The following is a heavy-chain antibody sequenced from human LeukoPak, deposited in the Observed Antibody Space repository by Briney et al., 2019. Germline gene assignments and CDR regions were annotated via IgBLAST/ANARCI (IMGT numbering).Heavy chain of an antibody. V-gene: IGHV1-8*01. CDR2: MNSKNGDI. J-gene: IGHJ6*03. CDR1: GGSFGTHV. CDR3: ARVRWFGEGNYMDV. D-gene: IGHD3-10*01. Sequence: ASVKVSCKASGGSFGTHVITWVRQAPGQGLEWMGWMNSKNGDINYVQKFQGRVTMTRDTSISTAYLELSNLRSEDTAVYYCARVRWFGEGNYMDVWGTGTAVTVSS.